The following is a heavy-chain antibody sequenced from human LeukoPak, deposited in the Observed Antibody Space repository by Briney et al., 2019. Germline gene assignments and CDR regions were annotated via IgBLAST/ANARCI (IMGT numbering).Heavy chain of an antibody. D-gene: IGHD1-26*01. V-gene: IGHV4-59*08. CDR1: GGSISSYY. CDR2: IYYNGST. Sequence: SETLSLTCTVSGGSISSYYWRWIRQPPGKGLEWIGYIYYNGSTNYNPSLKSRVTISVGTSKNQFSLKLSSVTAADTAVYYCARLGWEKAFDYWGQGTLVTVSS. CDR3: ARLGWEKAFDY. J-gene: IGHJ4*02.